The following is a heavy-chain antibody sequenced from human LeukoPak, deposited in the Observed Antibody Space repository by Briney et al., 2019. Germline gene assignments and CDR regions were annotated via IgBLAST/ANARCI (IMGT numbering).Heavy chain of an antibody. Sequence: GGSVRLSCAASGFTSTSYWIHWVRQAPGKGLVWVSHINYDGSSTTYADSVKGRFTISRDNAKNTVYLQMNSLRADDTAIYYCARANSGWSIDYWGQGTLVTVSS. CDR2: INYDGSST. CDR3: ARANSGWSIDY. D-gene: IGHD6-19*01. V-gene: IGHV3-74*01. CDR1: GFTSTSYW. J-gene: IGHJ4*02.